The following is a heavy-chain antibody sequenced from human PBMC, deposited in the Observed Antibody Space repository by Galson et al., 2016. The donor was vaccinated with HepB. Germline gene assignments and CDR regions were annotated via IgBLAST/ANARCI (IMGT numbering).Heavy chain of an antibody. Sequence: SVKVSCKASGYTLSDHIHWVRQAPGQGLQWLGWVNPNSEGTNYAEKFQGRVTLTWDTSISTAYMELRRLTSDDTGIYYCAQGPQNWYYWGQGTQVIVSS. CDR3: AQGPQNWYY. CDR1: GYTLSDH. V-gene: IGHV1-2*02. CDR2: VNPNSEGT. D-gene: IGHD2/OR15-2a*01. J-gene: IGHJ4*02.